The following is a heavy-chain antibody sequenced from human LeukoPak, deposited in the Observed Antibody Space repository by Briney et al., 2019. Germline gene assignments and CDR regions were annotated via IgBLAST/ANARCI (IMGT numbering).Heavy chain of an antibody. V-gene: IGHV1-2*02. Sequence: ASVKVSCKASGYTFTGYYMHWVRQAPGQGLEWMGWINPNSGGTNYAQKFQGRVTMTRDTSISTAYMELSRPRSDDTAVYYCARDGAVWYYYYGMDVWGQGTTVTVSS. CDR2: INPNSGGT. CDR3: ARDGAVWYYYYGMDV. J-gene: IGHJ6*02. CDR1: GYTFTGYY. D-gene: IGHD3-16*01.